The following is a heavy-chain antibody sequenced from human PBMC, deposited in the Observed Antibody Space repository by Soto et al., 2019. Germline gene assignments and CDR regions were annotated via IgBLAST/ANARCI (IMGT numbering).Heavy chain of an antibody. J-gene: IGHJ4*02. CDR1: GFTFSSYA. Sequence: QVQLVESGGGVVQPGRSLRLSCAASGFTFSSYAMHWVRQAPGKGLEWVAVISYDGSNKYYADSVKGRFTISRDNSKNXLYLQMNSLRAEDRAVYYCARDAPEYYGSGSYRDYWGQGTLVTVSS. CDR3: ARDAPEYYGSGSYRDY. D-gene: IGHD3-10*01. CDR2: ISYDGSNK. V-gene: IGHV3-30-3*01.